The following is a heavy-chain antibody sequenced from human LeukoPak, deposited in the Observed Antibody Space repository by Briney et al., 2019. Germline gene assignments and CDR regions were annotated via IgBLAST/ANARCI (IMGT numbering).Heavy chain of an antibody. CDR2: IGASGDST. Sequence: GGSLRLSCAASGFTFPDYAMIWVRQAPGKGLEWVSTIGASGDSTFYADSVKGRFTISRDNSKNTLYLQMNSLRAEDTAIYYCARDAQRGFDYSNSLEYWGHGTLVTVSS. J-gene: IGHJ4*01. V-gene: IGHV3-23*01. D-gene: IGHD4-11*01. CDR1: GFTFPDYA. CDR3: ARDAQRGFDYSNSLEY.